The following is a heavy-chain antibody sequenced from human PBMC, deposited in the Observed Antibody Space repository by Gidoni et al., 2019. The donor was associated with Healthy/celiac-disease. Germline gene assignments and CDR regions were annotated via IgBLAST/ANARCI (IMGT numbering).Heavy chain of an antibody. J-gene: IGHJ4*02. CDR1: GFPFGAYA. CDR2: IRSKAYGGTT. V-gene: IGHV3-49*03. CDR3: TKDRAEGPYCGGDCYLPPGY. D-gene: IGHD2-21*02. Sequence: EVQLVESGGGLVQPVRSLRLSCTASGFPFGAYAMSWFRQAPGKGLEWVGFIRSKAYGGTTEYAASVKGRFTISRDYSKSIAYLQRNSLKTEDTAVYYCTKDRAEGPYCGGDCYLPPGYWGQGTLVTVSS.